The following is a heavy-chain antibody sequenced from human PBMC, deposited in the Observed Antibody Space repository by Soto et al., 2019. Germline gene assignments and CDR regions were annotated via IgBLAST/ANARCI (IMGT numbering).Heavy chain of an antibody. CDR1: GFTFSSYG. Sequence: GGSLRLSCAASGFTFSSYGMHWVRQAPGKGLEWVAVISYDGSNKYYADSVKGRFTISRDNSKNTLYLQMNSLRAEDAALYCCAEEHRYSSSTSCPDYYYYYMDVWGKGTTVTVSS. V-gene: IGHV3-30*18. CDR3: AEEHRYSSSTSCPDYYYYYMDV. D-gene: IGHD2-2*01. CDR2: ISYDGSNK. J-gene: IGHJ6*03.